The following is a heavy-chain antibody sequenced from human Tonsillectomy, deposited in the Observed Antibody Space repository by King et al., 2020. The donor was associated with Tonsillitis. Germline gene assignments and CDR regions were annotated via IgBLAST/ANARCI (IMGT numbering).Heavy chain of an antibody. CDR1: GFTFSSYG. V-gene: IGHV3-33*01. J-gene: IGHJ4*02. Sequence: VQLVESGGGVVQPGRSLRLSCAASGFTFSSYGMHWVRQAPGKGLEWVAVIWYDGGNKYYADSVKGRFTISRDNSKNTLYLQMNSLRAEDTAVYYCARDLYCGGDCPRGFDYWGQGTLVTVSS. CDR3: ARDLYCGGDCPRGFDY. D-gene: IGHD2-21*01. CDR2: IWYDGGNK.